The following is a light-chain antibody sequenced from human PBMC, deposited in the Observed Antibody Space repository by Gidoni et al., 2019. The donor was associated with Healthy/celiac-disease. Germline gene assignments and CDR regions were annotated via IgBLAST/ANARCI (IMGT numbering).Light chain of an antibody. CDR2: KAS. Sequence: DIQMTQSPSTLSASVGDRVTITCRASQSISSWLAWYQQKPGKAPKLLIYKASSLESGVPSRFSGSGSGTEFTLTISSLQPDDFATYYCQQSLGTFGQXTKVEIK. CDR3: QQSLGT. CDR1: QSISSW. V-gene: IGKV1-5*03. J-gene: IGKJ1*01.